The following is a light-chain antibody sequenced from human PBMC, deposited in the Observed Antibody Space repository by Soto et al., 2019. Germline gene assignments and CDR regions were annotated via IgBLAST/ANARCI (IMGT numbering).Light chain of an antibody. V-gene: IGKV3-20*01. CDR1: QSVSNNY. J-gene: IGKJ1*01. CDR2: GAS. Sequence: IVLRQSPGTLSLSPGERATPSCRASQSVSNNYLAWYQQKPGQAPRLLIYGASNRATGIPDRFSGSGSGTDFTLTISRLEPEDFAVYYCQQYGSSGTFGQGTKVDIK. CDR3: QQYGSSGT.